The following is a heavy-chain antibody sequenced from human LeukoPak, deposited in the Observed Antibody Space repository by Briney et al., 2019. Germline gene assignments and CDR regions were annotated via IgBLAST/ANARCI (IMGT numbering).Heavy chain of an antibody. CDR2: ISWNIGSI. V-gene: IGHV3-9*01. D-gene: IGHD3-22*01. Sequence: GRSLRLSCAASGFTFDDYAMHWVRQAPGKGLEWVSGISWNIGSIGYADSVKGRFTISRDNAKNSLYLQMNSLRAEDTALYYCAKDTGYYYDSSGSLQHWGQGTLVTVSS. CDR1: GFTFDDYA. J-gene: IGHJ1*01. CDR3: AKDTGYYYDSSGSLQH.